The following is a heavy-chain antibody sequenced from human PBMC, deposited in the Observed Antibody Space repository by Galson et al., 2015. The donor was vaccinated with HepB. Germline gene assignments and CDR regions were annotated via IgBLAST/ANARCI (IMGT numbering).Heavy chain of an antibody. CDR2: IKEDGSAK. J-gene: IGHJ4*02. V-gene: IGHV3-7*01. Sequence: SLRLSCAASGFTFSNYWMSWVRQAPGKGLEWAANIKEDGSAKYYVDSVKGRFTMSRDNAKSSLYLQMNSLRAEDTAVYYCVKDGSGRGSTAYWGQGTLVTVSS. CDR3: VKDGSGRGSTAY. D-gene: IGHD3-10*01. CDR1: GFTFSNYW.